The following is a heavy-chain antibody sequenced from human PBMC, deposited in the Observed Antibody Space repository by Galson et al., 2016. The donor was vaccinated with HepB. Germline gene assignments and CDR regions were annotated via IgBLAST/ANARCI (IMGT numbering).Heavy chain of an antibody. CDR3: VQGSTAPAV. V-gene: IGHV3-23*01. CDR1: GFTFSNYG. D-gene: IGHD1-26*01. CDR2: ISRSGDST. Sequence: SLRLSCAASGFTFSNYGMTWVRQAPGTGLEVVPSISRSGDSTDYADSVKGRFTISRDNSKNTLSLQMNSLTADDTAIYYCVQGSTAPAVWGKGTTVTVSS. J-gene: IGHJ6*04.